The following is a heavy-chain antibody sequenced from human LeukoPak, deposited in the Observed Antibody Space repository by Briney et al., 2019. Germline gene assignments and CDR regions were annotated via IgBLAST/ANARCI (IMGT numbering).Heavy chain of an antibody. D-gene: IGHD5-18*01. Sequence: GGSLRLSCAASGFTFSSYAMSWVRQAPGKGLEWFSAISGSGGSTYYADSVRGRFTISRDNSKNTLYLQMNSLRAEDTAVYYCAKRENVDTAIGPEGYWGQGTLVTVSS. CDR3: AKRENVDTAIGPEGY. CDR2: ISGSGGST. V-gene: IGHV3-23*01. J-gene: IGHJ4*02. CDR1: GFTFSSYA.